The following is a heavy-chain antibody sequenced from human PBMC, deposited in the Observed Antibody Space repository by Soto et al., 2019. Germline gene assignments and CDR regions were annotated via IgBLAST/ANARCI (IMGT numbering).Heavy chain of an antibody. J-gene: IGHJ4*02. CDR3: ARVHMGTHYFDY. D-gene: IGHD7-27*01. Sequence: ASVKVSCKASGYTFTSYDINWVRQATGQGLEWMGWMNPDSGNTGYAQKFQGRVTMTRNTSISTAYMELSSLSSEDTAVYYCARVHMGTHYFDYWGQGTLVTVS. CDR1: GYTFTSYD. CDR2: MNPDSGNT. V-gene: IGHV1-8*01.